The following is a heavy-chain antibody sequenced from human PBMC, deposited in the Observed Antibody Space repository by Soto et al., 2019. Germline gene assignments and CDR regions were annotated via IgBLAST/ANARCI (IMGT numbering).Heavy chain of an antibody. CDR3: ASGIIVVVPAAITYYYYGMDV. CDR2: IIPIFGTA. Sequence: ASVKVSCKASGGTFSSYAISWVRQAPGQGLEWMGGIIPIFGTANYAQKFQGRVTITADESTSTAYMELSSLRSEDTAVYYCASGIIVVVPAAITYYYYGMDVWGQGTTVTVSS. J-gene: IGHJ6*02. CDR1: GGTFSSYA. V-gene: IGHV1-69*13. D-gene: IGHD2-2*02.